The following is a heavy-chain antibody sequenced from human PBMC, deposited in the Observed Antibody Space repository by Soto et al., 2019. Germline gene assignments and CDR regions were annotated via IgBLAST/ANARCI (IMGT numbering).Heavy chain of an antibody. CDR1: GFTFSSYA. CDR2: ISYDGSNK. CDR3: ARHGTPFGYSAQPHFDY. J-gene: IGHJ4*02. D-gene: IGHD5-12*01. Sequence: PGGSLRLSCAASGFTFSSYAMHWVRQAPGKGLEWVAVISYDGSNKYYADSVKGRFTISRDNSKNTLYLQMNSLRAEDTAVYYCARHGTPFGYSAQPHFDYWGQGTLVTVSS. V-gene: IGHV3-30-3*01.